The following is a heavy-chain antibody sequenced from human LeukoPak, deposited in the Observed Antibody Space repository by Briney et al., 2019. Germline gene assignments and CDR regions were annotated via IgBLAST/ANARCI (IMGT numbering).Heavy chain of an antibody. CDR2: ISSDGSDT. CDR1: GFTFSSYW. D-gene: IGHD1-26*01. CDR3: AREWDLPGTYFMDV. V-gene: IGHV3-74*03. J-gene: IGHJ6*03. Sequence: GSLRLSCAASGFTFSSYWMHWVRQAPGKGLVWVSRISSDGSDTMYADSVKGRFTISRDNVNNTLYLQMNSLRGDDTAVYYCAREWDLPGTYFMDVWGKGTTVTVSS.